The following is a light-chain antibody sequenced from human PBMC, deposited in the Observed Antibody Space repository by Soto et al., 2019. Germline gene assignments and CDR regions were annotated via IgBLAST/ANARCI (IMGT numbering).Light chain of an antibody. CDR2: GAS. J-gene: IGKJ1*01. CDR1: QSISSNY. CDR3: QQYDDSMT. V-gene: IGKV3-20*01. Sequence: IVLTNSAGGLCLSPGGSASLSCSASQSISSNYLAWYQQKPGQAPRLLIYGASTRATGIPDRFSGSGSGTDFTLTTSRLEPEDFAVYHCQQYDDSMTFGQGTKVDIK.